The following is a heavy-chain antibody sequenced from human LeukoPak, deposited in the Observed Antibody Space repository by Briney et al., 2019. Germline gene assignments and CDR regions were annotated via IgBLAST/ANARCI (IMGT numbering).Heavy chain of an antibody. V-gene: IGHV3-11*06. CDR1: GFTFSDYY. Sequence: GGSLRLSCAASGFTFSDYYMSCIRQAPGKGLEWVSYISSSSSYTNYADSVKGRFTISRDNAKNSLYLQMNSLRAEDTAVYYCAREGSAAAEVDVWGQGTTVTVSS. CDR3: AREGSAAAEVDV. CDR2: ISSSSSYT. J-gene: IGHJ6*02. D-gene: IGHD6-13*01.